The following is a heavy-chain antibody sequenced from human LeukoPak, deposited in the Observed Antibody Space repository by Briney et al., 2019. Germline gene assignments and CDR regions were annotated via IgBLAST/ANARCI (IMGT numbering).Heavy chain of an antibody. D-gene: IGHD2-2*01. V-gene: IGHV4-39*07. J-gene: IGHJ2*01. CDR2: IYYSGST. CDR1: GGSISSSSYY. Sequence: SETLSLTCTVSGGSISSSSYYWGWIRQPPGKGLEWIGNIYYSGSTYYNPSLKSRVTISVDTSKNQFSLKLSSVTAADTAVYYCARVPIVVVPAAIRWLQRYWYFDLWGRGTLVTVSS. CDR3: ARVPIVVVPAAIRWLQRYWYFDL.